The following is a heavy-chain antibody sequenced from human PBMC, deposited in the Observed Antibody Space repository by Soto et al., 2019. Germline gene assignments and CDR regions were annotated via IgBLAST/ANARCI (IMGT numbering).Heavy chain of an antibody. J-gene: IGHJ4*02. V-gene: IGHV1-2*02. CDR3: ARDLNTYYGQGSLHGFFDF. CDR2: INPNGGGT. CDR1: GYAFIDHY. D-gene: IGHD3-10*01. Sequence: ASVKVSCKATGYAFIDHYIHWLRQAPGQGLEWMGWINPNGGGTKYAQNFQGRVTMTRDTSIRTVYLELSRLRSDDTAVYYCARDLNTYYGQGSLHGFFDFWGQGSLVTVSS.